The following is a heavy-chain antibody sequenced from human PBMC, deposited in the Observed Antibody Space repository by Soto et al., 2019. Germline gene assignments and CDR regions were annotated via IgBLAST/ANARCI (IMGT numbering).Heavy chain of an antibody. V-gene: IGHV3-30-3*01. CDR3: AVVGATPFDY. D-gene: IGHD1-26*01. J-gene: IGHJ4*02. CDR1: GFTFSSYA. Sequence: PGGSLRLSCAASGFTFSSYAMHWVRQAPGKGLEWVAVISYDGSNKYYADSVKGRFTISRDNSKNTLYLQMNSLRAEDTAVYYCAVVGATPFDYGGQGTLVTVSS. CDR2: ISYDGSNK.